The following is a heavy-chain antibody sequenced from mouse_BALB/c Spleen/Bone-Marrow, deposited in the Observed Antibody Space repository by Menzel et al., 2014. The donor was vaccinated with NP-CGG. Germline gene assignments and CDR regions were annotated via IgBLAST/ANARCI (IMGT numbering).Heavy chain of an antibody. D-gene: IGHD1-1*01. J-gene: IGHJ2*01. CDR2: ISYSGST. CDR3: ARYYGSTYGYYFDY. Sequence: EVMLVESGPSLVKPSQTLSLTCSVTGESITSGYWNWTRKFPGNKLEYMGYISYSGSTYYNPSLKSRISITRDTSKNQYYLQLNSVTTEDTATYYCARYYGSTYGYYFDYWGQGTTLTVSS. V-gene: IGHV3-8*02. CDR1: GESITSGY.